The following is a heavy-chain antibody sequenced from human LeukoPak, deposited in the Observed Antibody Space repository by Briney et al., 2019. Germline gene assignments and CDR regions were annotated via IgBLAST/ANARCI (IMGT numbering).Heavy chain of an antibody. V-gene: IGHV3-43D*03. CDR1: GFTFYDYA. CDR3: AKDGFRGSGSYYYYYMDV. J-gene: IGHJ6*03. D-gene: IGHD3-10*01. Sequence: GGSLRLSRAASGFTFYDYAMHWVRQAPGKGLEWVSLISWDGGSTYYADSVKGRFTISRDNSKNSLYLQMNSLRAEDTALYYCAKDGFRGSGSYYYYYMDVLGKGTTVTVSS. CDR2: ISWDGGST.